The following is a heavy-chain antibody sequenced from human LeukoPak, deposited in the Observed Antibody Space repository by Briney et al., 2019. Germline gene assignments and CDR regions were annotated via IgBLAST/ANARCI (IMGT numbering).Heavy chain of an antibody. V-gene: IGHV4-34*01. CDR1: GGSFSGYY. J-gene: IGHJ3*02. D-gene: IGHD3-3*01. CDR2: INHSGST. CDR3: ARADRHDFWSGYYSVYAFDI. Sequence: SETLSLTCAVYGGSFSGYYWSWIRQPPGKGLEWIGEINHSGSTNYNPSLKSRVTISVDTSKNQFSLKLSSVTAADTAVYYCARADRHDFWSGYYSVYAFDIWGQGTMVTVSS.